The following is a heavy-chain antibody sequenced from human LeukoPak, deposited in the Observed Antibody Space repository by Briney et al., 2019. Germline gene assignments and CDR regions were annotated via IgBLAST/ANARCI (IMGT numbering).Heavy chain of an antibody. V-gene: IGHV1-2*02. CDR3: ARANVVVPAAQEPDNWFDP. CDR2: INPNSGGT. D-gene: IGHD2-2*01. J-gene: IGHJ5*02. Sequence: ASVKVSSKASGYTFTGYYMHWVRQAPGQGLEWMGWINPNSGGTNYAQKFQGRVTMTRDTSISTAYMELSRLRSDDTAVYYCARANVVVPAAQEPDNWFDPWGQGTLVTVSS. CDR1: GYTFTGYY.